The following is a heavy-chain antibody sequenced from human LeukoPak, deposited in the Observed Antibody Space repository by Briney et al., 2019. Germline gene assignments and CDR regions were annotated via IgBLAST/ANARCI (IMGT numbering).Heavy chain of an antibody. Sequence: SVKVSCKASGGTFSSYAISWVRQAPGQGLEWMGRIIPILGIANYAQKFQGRVTITADKSTSTAYMELSSLRDEDTAIYYCARDYGDLPARVPYFDYWGQGTLVTVSS. V-gene: IGHV1-69*04. CDR2: IIPILGIA. CDR3: ARDYGDLPARVPYFDY. CDR1: GGTFSSYA. D-gene: IGHD4-17*01. J-gene: IGHJ4*02.